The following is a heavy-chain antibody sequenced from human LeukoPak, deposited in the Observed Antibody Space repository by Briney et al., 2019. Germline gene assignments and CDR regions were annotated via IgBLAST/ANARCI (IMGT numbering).Heavy chain of an antibody. V-gene: IGHV4-59*01. CDR3: ARGGTGPYPFFDY. Sequence: MPSETLSLTCTVSGGSIRSYYWSWIRQPPGKGLEWIGYIYYSGSTNYNPSLKSRVTISLDTSKNQFFLRLNSVTTADTAVYYCARGGTGPYPFFDYWGQGTLVTVSS. D-gene: IGHD2-8*02. CDR2: IYYSGST. CDR1: GGSIRSYY. J-gene: IGHJ4*02.